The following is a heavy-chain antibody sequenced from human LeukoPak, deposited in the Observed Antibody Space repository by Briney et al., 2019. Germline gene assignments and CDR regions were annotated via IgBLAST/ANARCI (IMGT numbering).Heavy chain of an antibody. CDR3: ARHTGSYWIDY. CDR1: GGSFSGYY. CDR2: IYYSGST. Sequence: PSETLSLTCAVYGGSFSGYYWSWIRQPPGKGLEWIGYIYYSGSTNYNPSLKSRVTISVDTSKNQFSLKLSSVTAADTAVYYCARHTGSYWIDYWGQGTLVTVSS. V-gene: IGHV4-59*08. D-gene: IGHD1-26*01. J-gene: IGHJ4*02.